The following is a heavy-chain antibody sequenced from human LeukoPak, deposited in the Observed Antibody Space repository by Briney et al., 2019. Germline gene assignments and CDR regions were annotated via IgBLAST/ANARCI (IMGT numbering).Heavy chain of an antibody. V-gene: IGHV3-20*01. CDR2: INWNGGST. J-gene: IGHJ6*02. Sequence: PGGSLRLSCAASGFTFSSYWMCWVRQAPGKGLEWVSGINWNGGSTGYADSVKGRFTVSRDNAKNSLYLQMNSLRAEDTALYHCARDQMVRGKHYYGMDVWGQGTTVTVSS. CDR1: GFTFSSYW. D-gene: IGHD3-10*01. CDR3: ARDQMVRGKHYYGMDV.